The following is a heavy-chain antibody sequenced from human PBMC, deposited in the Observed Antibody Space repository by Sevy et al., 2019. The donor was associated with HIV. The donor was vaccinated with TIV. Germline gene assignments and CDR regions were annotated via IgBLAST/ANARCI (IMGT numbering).Heavy chain of an antibody. J-gene: IGHJ6*02. V-gene: IGHV4-59*02. CDR1: GGSVSSYF. D-gene: IGHD6-13*01. Sequence: SETLSLTCTVSGGSVSSYFWSWIRQPPGKGLEWIGYIYYSGSTDYNPSLKSRVTISLDTSKNQFSLKLSSVTAADTTVYYCARASPYIAAAGKYYYYNGMDVWGQGTTVTVSS. CDR2: IYYSGST. CDR3: ARASPYIAAAGKYYYYNGMDV.